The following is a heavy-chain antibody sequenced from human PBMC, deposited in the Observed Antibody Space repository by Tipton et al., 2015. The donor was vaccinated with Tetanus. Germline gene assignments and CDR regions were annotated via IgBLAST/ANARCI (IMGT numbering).Heavy chain of an antibody. CDR3: ARGRRIQLWNDAFDI. J-gene: IGHJ3*02. Sequence: TLSLTCTVSGGSISGYFWTWIRQPPGKGLECIGYVFYTGITNYNPPFESRVTMSVDTSKNQISLKLRSVTAADTAVYYCARGRRIQLWNDAFDIWGQGTMVTVSS. D-gene: IGHD5-18*01. CDR1: GGSISGYF. CDR2: VFYTGIT. V-gene: IGHV4-59*01.